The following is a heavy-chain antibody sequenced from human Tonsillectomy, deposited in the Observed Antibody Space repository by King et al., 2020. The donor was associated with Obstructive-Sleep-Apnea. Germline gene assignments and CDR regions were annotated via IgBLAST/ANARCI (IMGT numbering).Heavy chain of an antibody. Sequence: QLVQSGAEVKKPGSSVKVSCKASGGTFSSYAISWVRQAPGQGLEWMGGIIPIFGTANYAQKFQGRVTITAVESTSTASMELSSRRSEATAVYYCARSTDCSGGSCYSFNYYYYGMDVWGQGTTVTVSS. V-gene: IGHV1-69*01. CDR2: IIPIFGTA. J-gene: IGHJ6*02. D-gene: IGHD2-15*01. CDR3: ARSTDCSGGSCYSFNYYYYGMDV. CDR1: GGTFSSYA.